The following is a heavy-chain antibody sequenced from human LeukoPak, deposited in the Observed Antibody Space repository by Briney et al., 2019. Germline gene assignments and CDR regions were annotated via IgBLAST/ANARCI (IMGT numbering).Heavy chain of an antibody. CDR2: ISAYNGNT. CDR1: GYTFTSYG. Sequence: VASVKVSCKASGYTFTSYGISWVRQAPGQGLEWMGWISAYNGNTNYAQKLQGRVTMTTDTSTSTAYMELSSLRSEDTAVYYCANDYGGDGLFDYWGQGTLVTVSS. D-gene: IGHD4-23*01. J-gene: IGHJ4*02. CDR3: ANDYGGDGLFDY. V-gene: IGHV1-18*01.